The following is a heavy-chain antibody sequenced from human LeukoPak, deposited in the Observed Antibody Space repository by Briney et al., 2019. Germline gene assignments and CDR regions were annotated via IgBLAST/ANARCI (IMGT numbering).Heavy chain of an antibody. V-gene: IGHV4-30-4*01. J-gene: IGHJ6*02. Sequence: SETLSPTCTVSGGSISSGDYYWSWIRQPPGKGLEWIGYIYYSGSTYYNPSLKSRVTISVDTSKNQFSLKLSSVTAADTAVYYCARDRIQLWLRYYYYYGMDVWGQGTTVTVSS. CDR2: IYYSGST. CDR3: ARDRIQLWLRYYYYYGMDV. CDR1: GGSISSGDYY. D-gene: IGHD5-18*01.